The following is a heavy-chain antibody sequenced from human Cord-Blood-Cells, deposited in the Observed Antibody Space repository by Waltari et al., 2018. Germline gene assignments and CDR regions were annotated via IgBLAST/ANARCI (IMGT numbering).Heavy chain of an antibody. Sequence: EVQLVESGGGLVQPGGSLRPSCAASGFTFSSFWMRWVRQALGKGLEWVANIKQDGSEKYYVDSVKGRFTISRDNAKNSLYLQMNSLRAEDTAVYYCARDLYSSSWLFDYWGQGTLVTVSS. CDR2: IKQDGSEK. CDR1: GFTFSSFW. V-gene: IGHV3-7*01. CDR3: ARDLYSSSWLFDY. J-gene: IGHJ4*02. D-gene: IGHD6-13*01.